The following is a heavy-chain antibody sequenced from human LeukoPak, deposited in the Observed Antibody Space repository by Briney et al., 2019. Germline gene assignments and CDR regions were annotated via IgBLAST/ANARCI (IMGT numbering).Heavy chain of an antibody. CDR3: ARDRVVESSNGWYGEGY. CDR1: GFTFSNYA. D-gene: IGHD6-19*01. V-gene: IGHV3-30-3*01. Sequence: PGGSLRLSCAASGFTFSNYAMHWVRQAPGGGLEWVAGISYDGSIKYYADSVKGRFTISRDNSKNTLFLQMNSLRAEDTAVYYCARDRVVESSNGWYGEGYWGQGSLATVSS. CDR2: ISYDGSIK. J-gene: IGHJ4*02.